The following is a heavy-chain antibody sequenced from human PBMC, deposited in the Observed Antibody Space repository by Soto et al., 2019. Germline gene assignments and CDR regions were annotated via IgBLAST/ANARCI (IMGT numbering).Heavy chain of an antibody. J-gene: IGHJ4*02. CDR3: AREAAALGNDY. D-gene: IGHD2-2*01. Sequence: QVQLVQSRSEVKKPGASGKVSCKASGYTFTSYDINWVRQATGQGLEWMGWMNPNSGNTGYAQKFQGRVTMTRNTSISTAYMELSCLRSEDTAVYYCAREAAALGNDYWGQGTLVTVSS. CDR1: GYTFTSYD. CDR2: MNPNSGNT. V-gene: IGHV1-8*01.